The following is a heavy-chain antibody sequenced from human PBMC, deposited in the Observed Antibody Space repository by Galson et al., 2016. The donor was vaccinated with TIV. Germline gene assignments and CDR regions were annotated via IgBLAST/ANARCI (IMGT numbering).Heavy chain of an antibody. V-gene: IGHV3-9*03. J-gene: IGHJ6*03. CDR1: GFTFDDYA. CDR2: ISWNSGTT. Sequence: SLRLSCAASGFTFDDYAMHWVRQVPGKGLEWVSVISWNSGTTVYADSAKGRFIISRDNAKNSLYLQMDSLRAEDMALYYCAKGLLRAARRFYYMDVWGKGTTVTVSS. CDR3: AKGLLRAARRFYYMDV. D-gene: IGHD1-14*01.